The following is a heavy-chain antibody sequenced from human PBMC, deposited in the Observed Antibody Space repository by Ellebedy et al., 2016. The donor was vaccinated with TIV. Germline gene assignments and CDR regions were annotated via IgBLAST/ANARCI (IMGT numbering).Heavy chain of an antibody. CDR3: ARIGYSYEFDY. D-gene: IGHD5-18*01. CDR2: NGNGAKSDTT. V-gene: IGHV3-72*01. J-gene: IGHJ4*02. Sequence: PGGSLRLSCAASGLSLSDHYMDWVRQAPGKGLEWVARNGNGAKSDTTQYAASVKGRFTISRDDSKNSLYLQMSSLKTEDTAVYYCARIGYSYEFDYWGQGTLVTVSS. CDR1: GLSLSDHY.